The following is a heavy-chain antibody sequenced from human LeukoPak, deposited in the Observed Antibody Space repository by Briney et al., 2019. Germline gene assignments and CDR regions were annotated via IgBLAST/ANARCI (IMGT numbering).Heavy chain of an antibody. Sequence: SETLSLTCAVSGGSISSGGYSWTWIRQPPGKGLEWIGYIYHSGSTYYNPSLKSRVTISVDRSKNQFSLKLSSVTAADTAVYYCARGYYVSSGYFHDAFDIWGQGTMVTVSS. CDR2: IYHSGST. CDR1: GGSISSGGYS. CDR3: ARGYYVSSGYFHDAFDI. J-gene: IGHJ3*02. V-gene: IGHV4-30-2*01. D-gene: IGHD3-22*01.